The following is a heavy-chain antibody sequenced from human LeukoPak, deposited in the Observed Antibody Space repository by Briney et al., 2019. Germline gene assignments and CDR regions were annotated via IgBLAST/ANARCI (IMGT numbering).Heavy chain of an antibody. V-gene: IGHV4-39*07. Sequence: SETLSLTCTVSGGSISSSYYWGWIRQPPGKGLEWIGSVYYSGGTYYNPSLKSRVTISVDTSKNQFSLKLSSVTAADTAVYYCARARYYDSSGYYNERTFDYWGQGTLVTVSS. J-gene: IGHJ4*02. D-gene: IGHD3-22*01. CDR3: ARARYYDSSGYYNERTFDY. CDR2: VYYSGGT. CDR1: GGSISSSYY.